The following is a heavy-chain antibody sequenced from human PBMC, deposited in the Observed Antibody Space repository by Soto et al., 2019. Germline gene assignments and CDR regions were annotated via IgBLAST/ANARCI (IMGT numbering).Heavy chain of an antibody. CDR2: ISYDGSNK. Sequence: GGSLRLSCAASGFTFSSYGMHWVRQAPGKGLEGVAVISYDGSNKYYADSVKGRFTISRDNSKNTLDLQMNSRRAEETGVYYCAKDERIQTKYYFDYWGEGTLVTVSS. D-gene: IGHD5-18*01. CDR3: AKDERIQTKYYFDY. V-gene: IGHV3-30*18. J-gene: IGHJ4*02. CDR1: GFTFSSYG.